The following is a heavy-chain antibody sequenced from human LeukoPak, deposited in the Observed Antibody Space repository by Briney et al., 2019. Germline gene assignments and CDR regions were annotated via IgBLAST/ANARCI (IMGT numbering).Heavy chain of an antibody. Sequence: PSETLSLTCTVSGGSISSGGYYWSWIRQHPGKGLEWIGYIYYSGSTCYNPSLKSRVTISVDTSKNQFSLKLSSVTAADTAVYCARGARAAAGTFWFDPWGQGTLVTVSS. D-gene: IGHD6-13*01. CDR3: ARGARAAAGTFWFDP. V-gene: IGHV4-31*03. J-gene: IGHJ5*02. CDR2: IYYSGST. CDR1: GGSISSGGYY.